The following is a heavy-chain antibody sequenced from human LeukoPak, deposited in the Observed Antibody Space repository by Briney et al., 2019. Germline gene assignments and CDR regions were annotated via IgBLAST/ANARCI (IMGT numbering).Heavy chain of an antibody. CDR2: ISSSSYI. CDR1: GFTFSSYS. Sequence: GGSLRLSCAASGFTFSSYSMNWVRQAPGKGLEWVSSISSSSYIYYADSVKGRFTISRDNAKNSLYLQMNSLRAEDTAVYYCASGITMVRGPSGDYWGQGTLVTVSP. D-gene: IGHD3-10*01. CDR3: ASGITMVRGPSGDY. V-gene: IGHV3-21*01. J-gene: IGHJ4*02.